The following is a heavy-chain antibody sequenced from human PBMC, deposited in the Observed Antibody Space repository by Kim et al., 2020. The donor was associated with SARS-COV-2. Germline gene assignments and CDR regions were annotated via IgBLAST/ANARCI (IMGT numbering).Heavy chain of an antibody. Sequence: GGSLRLSCAASGFTFSDFYRNWIRQAPGKGLEWISYISGSTSYTRFADAVQGRFTISRDNAKNSLYLQINSLRAEDTAVYYCARGSADDSGNLVYWGQGTLVSVSS. J-gene: IGHJ4*02. CDR2: ISGSTSYT. CDR3: ARGSADDSGNLVY. CDR1: GFTFSDFY. V-gene: IGHV3-11*06. D-gene: IGHD3-22*01.